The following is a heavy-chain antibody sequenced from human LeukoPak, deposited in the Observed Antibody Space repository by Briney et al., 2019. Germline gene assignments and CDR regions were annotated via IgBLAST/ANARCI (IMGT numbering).Heavy chain of an antibody. V-gene: IGHV3-23*01. CDR2: ISGSGDNT. J-gene: IGHJ5*02. D-gene: IGHD4-17*01. CDR1: GFTFSLYA. CDR3: AKESTVTPGNVNWFDP. Sequence: GGSLRLSCAASGFTFSLYAMSWVRQTPGKGLEWISTISGSGDNTYYAESVKGRFTISRDNSRNTLYLRMKSLRAEDTAMYYCAKESTVTPGNVNWFDPWGQGTLVTVSS.